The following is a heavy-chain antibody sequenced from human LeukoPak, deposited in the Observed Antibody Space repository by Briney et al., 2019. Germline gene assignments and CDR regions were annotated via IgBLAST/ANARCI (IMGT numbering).Heavy chain of an antibody. J-gene: IGHJ4*02. CDR3: VSTVRSQADY. CDR2: IIPILGIA. D-gene: IGHD4-17*01. CDR1: GGTFSSYA. V-gene: IGHV1-69*04. Sequence: GASVKVSCKASGGTFSSYAISWVRQAPGQGLEWMGRIIPILGIANYAQKFQGRVTITADKSTSTAYMELSSLRSEDTAVYYCVSTVRSQADYWGQGTLVTVSS.